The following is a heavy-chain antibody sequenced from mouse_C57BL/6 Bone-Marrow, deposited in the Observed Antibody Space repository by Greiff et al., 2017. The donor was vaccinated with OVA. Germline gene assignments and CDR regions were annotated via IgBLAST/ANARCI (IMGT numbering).Heavy chain of an antibody. Sequence: VQLQQSVAELVRPGASVKLSCTASGFNITNTYMNWVKPRPGQGLEWIGRIDPTNGNTSYAPKFQGKATITVDTSSNTAYLQLSSLTSEDTAVYYCARARGYCGSPAYWGQGTTVTVSA. V-gene: IGHV14-3*01. D-gene: IGHD3-1*01. J-gene: IGHJ3*01. CDR2: IDPTNGNT. CDR1: GFNITNTY. CDR3: ARARGYCGSPAY.